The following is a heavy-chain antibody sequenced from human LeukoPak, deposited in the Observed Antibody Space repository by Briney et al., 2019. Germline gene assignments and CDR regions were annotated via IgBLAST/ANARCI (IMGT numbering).Heavy chain of an antibody. D-gene: IGHD6-19*01. Sequence: PGGSLRLTCAASGFTLSSYAMHWVRQAPGKGLEWVAVISYDGSNKYYADSVKGRFTISRDNSKNTLYLQMNSLRAEDTAVYYCAKGRSFGSGWSKVLPTLDYWGQGTLVTVSS. J-gene: IGHJ4*02. CDR3: AKGRSFGSGWSKVLPTLDY. CDR1: GFTLSSYA. CDR2: ISYDGSNK. V-gene: IGHV3-30-3*01.